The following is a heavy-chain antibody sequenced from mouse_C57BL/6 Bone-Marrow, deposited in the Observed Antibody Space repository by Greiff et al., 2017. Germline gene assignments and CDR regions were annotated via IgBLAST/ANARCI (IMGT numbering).Heavy chain of an antibody. CDR3: ARLKWVGYLAY. CDR2: INPNNGGT. CDR1: GYTFTDYK. J-gene: IGHJ3*01. D-gene: IGHD1-3*01. Sequence: LVEPGASVKIPCKASGYTFTDYKMDWVKQSHGKSLEWIGEINPNNGGTIYNQKFKGKATVTVDKSYSTAYMELRSLTSEDTAVYYCARLKWVGYLAYWVQGTLVTVSA. V-gene: IGHV1-18*01.